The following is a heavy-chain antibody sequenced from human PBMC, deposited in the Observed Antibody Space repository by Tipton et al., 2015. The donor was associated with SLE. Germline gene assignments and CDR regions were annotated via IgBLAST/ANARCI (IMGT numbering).Heavy chain of an antibody. J-gene: IGHJ4*02. CDR2: LYHTGST. V-gene: IGHV4-30-2*02. D-gene: IGHD3-10*01. CDR3: ASSSRRADH. CDR1: GASISSGGHS. Sequence: TLSLTCAVTGASISSGGHSWSWIRQPPGKGLEWIGYLYHTGSTYSNPSLKSRITISLDTSKNQFSLKLSSVTAADTAVYYCASSSRRADHWGQGTLVTVSS.